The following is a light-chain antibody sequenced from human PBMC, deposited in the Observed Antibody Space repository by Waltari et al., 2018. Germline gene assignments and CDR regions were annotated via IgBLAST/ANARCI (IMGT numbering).Light chain of an antibody. V-gene: IGLV1-47*01. CDR2: RNN. CDR3: AAWDDSLSGRNWV. J-gene: IGLJ3*02. CDR1: SSDIGSNY. Sequence: QSVLTQPPSASGTPGQRFTIPCSVRSSDIGSNYVYWYQQLPGTAPKLLIYRNNQRPSGVPDRFSGSKSGTSASLAISGLRSEDEADYYCAAWDDSLSGRNWVFGGGTKLTVL.